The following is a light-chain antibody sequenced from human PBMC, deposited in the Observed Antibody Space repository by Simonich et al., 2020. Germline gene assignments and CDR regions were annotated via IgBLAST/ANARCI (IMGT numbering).Light chain of an antibody. CDR2: DAS. V-gene: IGKV1-13*02. J-gene: IGKJ2*01. CDR1: QGISSA. Sequence: AIQLTQSPSSLSASVGDRVTITCRASQGISSALAWYQQKPVKAPKLLIYDASSLESGVPSRFSGSGSGTDFTLTISSLQPEDFATYYCLQHNSYPYTFGQGTKLEIK. CDR3: LQHNSYPYT.